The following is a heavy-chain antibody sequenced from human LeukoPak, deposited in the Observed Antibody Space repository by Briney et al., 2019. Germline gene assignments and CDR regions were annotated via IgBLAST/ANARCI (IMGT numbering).Heavy chain of an antibody. D-gene: IGHD4-17*01. CDR3: ARSYGDYGDY. CDR2: IYYSGGT. V-gene: IGHV4-61*01. J-gene: IGHJ4*02. CDR1: GGSVSSGSYY. Sequence: SETLSLTCTVSGGSVSSGSYYWSWIRQPPGKGLEWIGYIYYSGGTNYNPSLKSRVTISVDTSKNQFSLKLSSVTAADTAVYYCARSYGDYGDYWGQGTLVTVSS.